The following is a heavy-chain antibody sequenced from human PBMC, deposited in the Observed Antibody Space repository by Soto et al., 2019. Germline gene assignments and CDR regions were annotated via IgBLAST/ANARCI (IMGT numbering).Heavy chain of an antibody. CDR3: ARGVSEYTVYYYYYMDV. V-gene: IGHV1-8*01. J-gene: IGHJ6*03. CDR2: MNPNSGNT. CDR1: GYTFTSYD. Sequence: GASVKVSCKASGYTFTSYDINWVRQATGQGLEWMGWMNPNSGNTGYAQKFQGRVTMTRNTSISTAYMELSSLGSEDTAVYYCARGVSEYTVYYYYYMDVWGKGTTVTVSS. D-gene: IGHD6-6*01.